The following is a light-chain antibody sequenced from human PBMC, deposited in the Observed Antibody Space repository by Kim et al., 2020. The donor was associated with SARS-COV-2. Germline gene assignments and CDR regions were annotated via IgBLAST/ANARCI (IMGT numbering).Light chain of an antibody. CDR2: ATS. J-gene: IGKJ2*01. CDR1: HTISNY. Sequence: DIQMTQSPSSLSASVGDRVTITCRASHTISNYLNWYHQKPGKAPKLLIYATSNLQNGVPSRFSGSGSGSDCTLTISSLQPEDFAIYYCQQTYGTPTFGQGTKLEI. CDR3: QQTYGTPT. V-gene: IGKV1-39*01.